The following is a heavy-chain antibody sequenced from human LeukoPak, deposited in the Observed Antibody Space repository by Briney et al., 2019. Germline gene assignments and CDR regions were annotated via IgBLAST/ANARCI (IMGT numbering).Heavy chain of an antibody. CDR2: INHSGST. Sequence: SETLSLTCAVYGGSFSGYYWSWIRQPPGKGLEWIGEINHSGSTNYNPSLKSRVTISVDTSKNQFSLKLSSMTAADTAVYYCARGGRIVVVPAATHWFDPWGQGTLVTVSS. J-gene: IGHJ5*02. D-gene: IGHD2-2*01. CDR3: ARGGRIVVVPAATHWFDP. CDR1: GGSFSGYY. V-gene: IGHV4-34*01.